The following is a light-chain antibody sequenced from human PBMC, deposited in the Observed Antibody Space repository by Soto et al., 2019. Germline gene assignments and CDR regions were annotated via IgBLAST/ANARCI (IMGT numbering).Light chain of an antibody. J-gene: IGKJ1*01. Sequence: EIVLTQSPGTLSLSPGERATLSCRASQSVSGRYLAWYHQKPGQAPRLLIYGASSRATGIPDRFSGSGSGTDFTLTISRLEPEDFAVYYCQQYGSSRTFGQGTKVDIK. CDR2: GAS. CDR1: QSVSGRY. V-gene: IGKV3-20*01. CDR3: QQYGSSRT.